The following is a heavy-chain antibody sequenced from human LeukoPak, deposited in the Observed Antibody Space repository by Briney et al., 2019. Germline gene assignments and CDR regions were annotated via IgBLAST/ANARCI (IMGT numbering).Heavy chain of an antibody. CDR1: GGSFSGYY. Sequence: SETLSLTCAVYGGSFSGYYWSWIRQHPGKGLEWIGYIYYSGSTYYNPSLKSRVTISVDTSKNQFSLKLSSVTAADTAVYYCARDGSDSSSWLYYYGMDVWGQGTTVTVSS. V-gene: IGHV4-31*11. CDR2: IYYSGST. D-gene: IGHD6-13*01. CDR3: ARDGSDSSSWLYYYGMDV. J-gene: IGHJ6*02.